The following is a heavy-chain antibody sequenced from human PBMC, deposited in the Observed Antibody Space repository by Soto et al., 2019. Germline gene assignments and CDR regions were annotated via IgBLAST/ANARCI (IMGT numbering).Heavy chain of an antibody. CDR1: GGTFSSYA. J-gene: IGHJ4*02. CDR2: IIPIFGTA. V-gene: IGHV1-69*06. CDR3: ARAPANYDFWSGYYRAGFDY. D-gene: IGHD3-3*01. Sequence: QVQLVQSGAEVKKPGSSVKVSCKASGGTFSSYAISWVRQAPGQGLEWMGGIIPIFGTANYAQKFQGRVTMTADKSTSTAYMELSSLRSEDTAVYYCARAPANYDFWSGYYRAGFDYWGQGTPVPVSS.